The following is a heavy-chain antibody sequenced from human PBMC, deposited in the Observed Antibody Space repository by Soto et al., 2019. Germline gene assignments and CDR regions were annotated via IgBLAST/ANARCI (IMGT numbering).Heavy chain of an antibody. CDR2: IYYSGST. J-gene: IGHJ3*02. Sequence: QVQLQESGPGLVKPSQTLSLTCTVSGGSISSGGYYWSWIRQHPGKGLEWIGYIYYSGSTYYNPSLKSRVTISVDTSKNQFSLKLSSVTAADTAVYYCARDTSSSWYFYPPHGAFDIWGQGTMVTVSS. V-gene: IGHV4-31*03. D-gene: IGHD6-13*01. CDR1: GGSISSGGYY. CDR3: ARDTSSSWYFYPPHGAFDI.